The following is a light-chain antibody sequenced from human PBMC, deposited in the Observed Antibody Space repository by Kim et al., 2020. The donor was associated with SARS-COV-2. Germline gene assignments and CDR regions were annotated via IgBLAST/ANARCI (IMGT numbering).Light chain of an antibody. J-gene: IGLJ2*01. CDR1: SSDIGSYSL. CDR3: CSHAGGGTML. Sequence: GQSITICCTGTSSDIGSYSLVSWYQQYPGEAPKLMIYEGSKRPSGVSPRFSGSTSGNTASLTISGLQAEDEADYYCCSHAGGGTMLFGGGTQLTVL. V-gene: IGLV2-23*01. CDR2: EGS.